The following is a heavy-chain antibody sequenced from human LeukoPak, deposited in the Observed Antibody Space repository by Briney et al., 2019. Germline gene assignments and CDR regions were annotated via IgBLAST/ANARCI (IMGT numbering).Heavy chain of an antibody. CDR2: INPSDGST. CDR3: WSVKDGGYNDY. Sequence: ASLKLSCKASGYTITGYTMHWVRHPPGQGLEWMGIINPSDGSTSYSHQFQGRVTMTRDISTSTLYIELLSPRTAATSVDYCWSVKDGGYNDYWGQGTLVTVSS. V-gene: IGHV1-46*01. CDR1: GYTITGYT. J-gene: IGHJ4*02. D-gene: IGHD5-24*01.